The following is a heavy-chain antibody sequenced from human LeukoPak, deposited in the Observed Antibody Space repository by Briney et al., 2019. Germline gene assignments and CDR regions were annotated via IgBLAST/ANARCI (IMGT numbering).Heavy chain of an antibody. CDR2: VSYDGSNK. CDR1: GFTFSSYA. Sequence: TGGSLRLSCAASGFTFSSYAMHWVRQAPGKGLEWVAIVSYDGSNKYYADSVKGRFTISRDNSKNTLYLQMTSLRAEDTGVYYCVRKSFVGGVPAFDIWGQGTMVTVSP. CDR3: VRKSFVGGVPAFDI. J-gene: IGHJ3*02. V-gene: IGHV3-30-3*01. D-gene: IGHD3-16*01.